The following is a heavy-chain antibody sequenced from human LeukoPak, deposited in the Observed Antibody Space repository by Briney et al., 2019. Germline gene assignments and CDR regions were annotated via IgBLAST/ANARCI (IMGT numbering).Heavy chain of an antibody. Sequence: GGSLRLSCVASGFTFSSHWMHWVRQAPGKGLEWVSGISWNSGSIGYADSVKGRFTISRDNAKNSLYLQMNSLRAEDMALYYCAKDIRRTHSGLFDYWGQGTLVTVSS. CDR1: GFTFSSHW. J-gene: IGHJ4*02. V-gene: IGHV3-9*03. CDR2: ISWNSGSI. CDR3: AKDIRRTHSGLFDY. D-gene: IGHD6-19*01.